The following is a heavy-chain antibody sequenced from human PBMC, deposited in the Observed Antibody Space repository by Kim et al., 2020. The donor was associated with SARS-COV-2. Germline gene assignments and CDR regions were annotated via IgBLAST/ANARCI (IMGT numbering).Heavy chain of an antibody. Sequence: GGSLRLSCAASGFTFDDYAMHWVRQAPGKGLEWVSGISWNSGSIGYADSVKGRFTISRDNAKNSLYLQMNSLRAEDTALYYCAKAARGLKWFGELLTQFDYWGQGTLVTVSS. CDR2: ISWNSGSI. CDR3: AKAARGLKWFGELLTQFDY. V-gene: IGHV3-9*01. D-gene: IGHD3-10*01. J-gene: IGHJ4*02. CDR1: GFTFDDYA.